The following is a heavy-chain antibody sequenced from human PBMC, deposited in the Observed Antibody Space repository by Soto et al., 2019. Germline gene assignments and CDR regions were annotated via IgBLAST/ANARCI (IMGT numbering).Heavy chain of an antibody. D-gene: IGHD3-10*01. CDR1: GDSINNGGYY. Sequence: SETLSLTCTVSGDSINNGGYYWSWIRQHPGKGLEWIGYIYYSGTTYYNPSLKSRVTISLDTSKNQFSLNLNSVTAADTAVYYCARESGSVDIDYWGRGTLVTVSS. J-gene: IGHJ4*02. CDR2: IYYSGTT. V-gene: IGHV4-31*03. CDR3: ARESGSVDIDY.